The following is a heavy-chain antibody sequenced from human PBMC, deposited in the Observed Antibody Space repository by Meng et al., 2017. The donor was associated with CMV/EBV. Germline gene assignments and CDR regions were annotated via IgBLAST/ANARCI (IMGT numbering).Heavy chain of an antibody. V-gene: IGHV4-39*07. J-gene: IGHJ5*02. Sequence: GSLRLSCTVSGGSISSSSYYWGWIRQPPGKGLEWIGSIYYSGSTYYNPSLKIRVTISVDTSKNQFSLKLSSVTAADTAVYYCARMGSGSGWYVAWGQGTLVTVSS. CDR2: IYYSGST. CDR3: ARMGSGSGWYVA. D-gene: IGHD6-19*01. CDR1: GGSISSSSYY.